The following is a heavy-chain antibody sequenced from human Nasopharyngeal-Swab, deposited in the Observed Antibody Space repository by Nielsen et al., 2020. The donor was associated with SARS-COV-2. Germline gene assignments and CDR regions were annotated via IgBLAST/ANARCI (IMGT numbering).Heavy chain of an antibody. CDR2: IWSDGTNK. V-gene: IGHV3-33*03. Sequence: GEYLKISCAASGFTFSNYGMHWVRQAPGKGLEWLAAIWSDGTNKYYLDSVKDRFNISRDNSKNTVYLQMNSLRAEDTAVYSCVRWSGGCAFDIGGQGTMVTVSS. CDR3: VRWSGGCAFDI. D-gene: IGHD2-15*01. J-gene: IGHJ3*02. CDR1: GFTFSNYG.